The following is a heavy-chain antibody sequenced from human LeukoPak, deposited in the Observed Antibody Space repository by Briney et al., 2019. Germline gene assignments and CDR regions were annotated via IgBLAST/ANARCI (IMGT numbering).Heavy chain of an antibody. J-gene: IGHJ6*03. CDR2: MYYRGST. Sequence: SETLSLTCTVSGGSISSSSHYWGWIRQPPGKGLEWIGSMYYRGSTYHNPSLKSRVTISVDTSKNQFSLKLSSVTAADTAVYYCARGDSYGYSYYYYYYMDVWGKGTTVTVSS. D-gene: IGHD5-18*01. CDR1: GGSISSSSHY. V-gene: IGHV4-39*07. CDR3: ARGDSYGYSYYYYYYMDV.